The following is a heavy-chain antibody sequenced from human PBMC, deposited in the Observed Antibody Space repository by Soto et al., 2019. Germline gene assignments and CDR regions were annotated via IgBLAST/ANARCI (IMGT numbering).Heavy chain of an antibody. CDR3: AGYIVATIADAFDI. CDR2: ISSSSSYI. D-gene: IGHD5-12*01. CDR1: GFTFSSYS. J-gene: IGHJ3*02. Sequence: GGSLRLSCAASGFTFSSYSMNWVRQAPGKWLEWVSSISSSSSYIYYADSVKGRFTISRDNAKNSLYLQMNRLRAEDTAVYYCAGYIVATIADAFDIWGQGTMVTVSS. V-gene: IGHV3-21*01.